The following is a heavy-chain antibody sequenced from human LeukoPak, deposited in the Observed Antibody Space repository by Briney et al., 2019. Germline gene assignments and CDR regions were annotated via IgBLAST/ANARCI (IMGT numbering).Heavy chain of an antibody. CDR1: GFTVSSNS. V-gene: IGHV3-53*01. D-gene: IGHD6-19*01. CDR3: ARIAVAGTWSWFDP. Sequence: PGGSLRLSCTVSGFTVSSNSMSWVRQAPGKGLEWVSFIYSDNTHYSDSVKGRFTISRDNSKNTLYLQMNSLRAEDTAVYYCARIAVAGTWSWFDPWGQGTLVTVSS. J-gene: IGHJ5*02. CDR2: IYSDNT.